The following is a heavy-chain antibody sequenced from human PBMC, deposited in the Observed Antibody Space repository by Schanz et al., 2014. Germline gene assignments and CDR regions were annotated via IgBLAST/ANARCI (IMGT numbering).Heavy chain of an antibody. Sequence: QVQLVQSGAEVKKPGASVKVSCKASGYTLTGFGVSWVRQAPGQGREWMGKIIPILGMENYAQKFQGRVTITADISTSTAYMDLSSLRSDDTAVYYCARDIQYHYDTSGPVGAFDIWGQGTVVTVSS. D-gene: IGHD3-22*01. CDR3: ARDIQYHYDTSGPVGAFDI. J-gene: IGHJ3*02. CDR2: IIPILGME. CDR1: GYTLTGFG. V-gene: IGHV1-69*04.